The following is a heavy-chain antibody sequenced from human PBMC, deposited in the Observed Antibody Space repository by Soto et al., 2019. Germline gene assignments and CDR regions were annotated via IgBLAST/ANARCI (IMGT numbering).Heavy chain of an antibody. V-gene: IGHV3-11*01. CDR2: ISSSGSTI. CDR1: GFTFSDYY. J-gene: IGHJ6*02. Sequence: PGGSLRLSCAASGFTFSDYYMSWIRQAPGKGLEWVSYISSSGSTIYYADSVKGRFTISRDNAKNSLYLQMNSLRAEDTAVYYCARDPHYYDSSGYYIYGVDVWGQGTTVTAP. CDR3: ARDPHYYDSSGYYIYGVDV. D-gene: IGHD3-22*01.